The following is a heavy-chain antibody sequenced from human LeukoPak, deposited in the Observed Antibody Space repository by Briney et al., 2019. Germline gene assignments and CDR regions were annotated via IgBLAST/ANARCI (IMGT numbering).Heavy chain of an antibody. J-gene: IGHJ4*02. CDR3: ARGVPYASWSGPHYSDY. D-gene: IGHD3-3*01. V-gene: IGHV3-74*01. CDR1: GSYW. Sequence: GGPLRLSCAASGSYWMHWVRQAPGKGLVWVSHINSDGSWTSYADSVKGRFTISKDNAKNTVYLQMNNLRAEDTAVYYCARGVPYASWSGPHYSDYWGQGTLVTVSS. CDR2: INSDGSWT.